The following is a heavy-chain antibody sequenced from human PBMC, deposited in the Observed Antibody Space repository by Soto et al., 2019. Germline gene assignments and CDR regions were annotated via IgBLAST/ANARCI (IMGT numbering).Heavy chain of an antibody. Sequence: PGGSQRLSCAASEFTFSSYAMSWVRQAPGKGLEWVSAISGSGGSTYYADSVKGRFTISRDNSKNTLYLQMNSLRAEDTAVYYCAKASSRRDFDYYYSGMDVWGLGT. D-gene: IGHD2-21*01. CDR1: EFTFSSYA. CDR2: ISGSGGST. J-gene: IGHJ6*02. CDR3: AKASSRRDFDYYYSGMDV. V-gene: IGHV3-23*01.